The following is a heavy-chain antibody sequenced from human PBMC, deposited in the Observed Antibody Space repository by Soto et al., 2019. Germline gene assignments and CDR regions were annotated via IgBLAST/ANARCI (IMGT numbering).Heavy chain of an antibody. CDR2: INPNSGGT. Sequence: ASVKVSCKASGYIFTGYHMHWVRQAPGQGLEWMGWINPNSGGTKYAQKFQGRVTKTRDTSISTAYMELSSLRSDDTAVYYCARGELPIYYYGMDVWGQGTTVAVSS. D-gene: IGHD1-7*01. J-gene: IGHJ6*02. V-gene: IGHV1-2*02. CDR3: ARGELPIYYYGMDV. CDR1: GYIFTGYH.